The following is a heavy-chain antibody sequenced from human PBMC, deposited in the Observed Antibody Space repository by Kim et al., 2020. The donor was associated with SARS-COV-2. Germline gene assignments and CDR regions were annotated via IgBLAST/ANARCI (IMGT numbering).Heavy chain of an antibody. D-gene: IGHD1-26*01. CDR3: ARVGGSYFAFSYYFDY. V-gene: IGHV4-4*02. Sequence: SLKRRVTISVDKSKNQFSLKLSSVTAADTAVYYCARVGGSYFAFSYYFDYWGQGTLVTVSS. J-gene: IGHJ4*02.